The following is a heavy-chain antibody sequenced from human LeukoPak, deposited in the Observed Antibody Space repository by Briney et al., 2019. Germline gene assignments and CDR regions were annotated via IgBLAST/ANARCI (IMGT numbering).Heavy chain of an antibody. CDR3: ARDPTGNYGDYVSYYFDY. CDR2: IWYDGSTK. Sequence: GRSLRLSCAASGFTFSTYGMHWVRRAPGKGLEWVAVIWYDGSTKYYADSVKGRFTVSRDNSKNTLYLQMNSLRAEDTAVYYCARDPTGNYGDYVSYYFDYWGQGTLVTVSS. J-gene: IGHJ4*02. V-gene: IGHV3-33*01. D-gene: IGHD4-17*01. CDR1: GFTFSTYG.